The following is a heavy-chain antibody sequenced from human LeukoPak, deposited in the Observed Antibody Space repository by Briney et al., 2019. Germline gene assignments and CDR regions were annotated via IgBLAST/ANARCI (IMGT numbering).Heavy chain of an antibody. CDR1: GGSFSGYY. CDR2: INHSGST. D-gene: IGHD2-15*01. V-gene: IGHV4-34*01. Sequence: SETLSLTCAVYGGSFSGYYWSWIRQPPGKGLEWIGEINHSGSTNYNPSLKSRVTISVDTSKNRFSLKLSSVTAADTAVYYCARARVVVVAATRYYYCGMDVWGQGTTVTVSS. J-gene: IGHJ6*02. CDR3: ARARVVVVAATRYYYCGMDV.